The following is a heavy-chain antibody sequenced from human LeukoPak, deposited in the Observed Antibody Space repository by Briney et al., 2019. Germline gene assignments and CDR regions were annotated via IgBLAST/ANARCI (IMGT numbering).Heavy chain of an antibody. Sequence: SETLSLTCAVYGGSLSAYYWTWVRKPPGKWLDLIGVINHGGSTNYNPSLKSRVTISVDTSKIEFCLKLSSVTAADTAVYYCARYLDYGGNARVFQLWCLGTLVTVSS. CDR2: INHGGST. CDR1: GGSLSAYY. D-gene: IGHD4-23*01. J-gene: IGHJ1*01. V-gene: IGHV4-34*01. CDR3: ARYLDYGGNARVFQL.